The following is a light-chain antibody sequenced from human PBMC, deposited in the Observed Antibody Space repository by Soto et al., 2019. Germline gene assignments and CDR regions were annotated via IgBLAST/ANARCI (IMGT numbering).Light chain of an antibody. V-gene: IGLV1-40*01. Sequence: QSVLTQPPSVSGAPGQRVTISCTGRSSNIGASFDVHWYRHIPGTAPKLLIYDNTNRPSGVPDRFSGSKSGTSASLAITGLQADDEADYYCQSFDSSLNISIFGGGTKLTVL. CDR1: SSNIGASFD. CDR3: QSFDSSLNISI. J-gene: IGLJ2*01. CDR2: DNT.